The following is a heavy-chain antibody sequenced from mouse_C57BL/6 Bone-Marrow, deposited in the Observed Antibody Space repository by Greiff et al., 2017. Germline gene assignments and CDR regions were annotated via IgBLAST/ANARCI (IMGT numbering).Heavy chain of an antibody. CDR2: FYPGSGSI. Sequence: VQLQQSGAELVKPGASVTLSCKASGYIFTEYTIHWVKQRSGQGLEWIGWFYPGSGSIKYNERFKYKATLTADKSSNTVYLEISSLTSEDSAVYFCARHERYYDYEGYFDYWGQGTTLTVSS. D-gene: IGHD2-4*01. CDR3: ARHERYYDYEGYFDY. J-gene: IGHJ2*01. V-gene: IGHV1-62-2*01. CDR1: GYIFTEYT.